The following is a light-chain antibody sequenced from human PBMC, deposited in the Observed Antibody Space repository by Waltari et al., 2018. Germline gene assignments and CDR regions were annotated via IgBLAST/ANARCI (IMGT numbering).Light chain of an antibody. CDR2: EVS. V-gene: IGLV2-14*01. J-gene: IGLJ3*02. CDR3: ISYTSANTWV. CDR1: SDDIGNYNY. Sequence: QSALTQVAAVSGAPGQSITISCTGTSDDIGNYNYVYWFQQNPGKAPQVIIYEVSNRPSRVFVPFSGSKSGDTASLTISGLQAEDEAHYYCISYTSANTWVFGGGTKLTVL.